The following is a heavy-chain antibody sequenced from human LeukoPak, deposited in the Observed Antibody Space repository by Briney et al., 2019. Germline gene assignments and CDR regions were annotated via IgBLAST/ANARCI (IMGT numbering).Heavy chain of an antibody. CDR1: GFTFSSYW. CDR3: AKILKTPTYYDFWSGYYGYYYMDV. Sequence: GGSLRLSCAASGFTFSSYWMSWVRQAPGKGLEWVANIKQDGSEKYYVDSVKGRFTISRDNAKNSLYPQMNSLRAEDTAVYYCAKILKTPTYYDFWSGYYGYYYMDVWGKGTTVTVSS. J-gene: IGHJ6*03. D-gene: IGHD3-3*01. CDR2: IKQDGSEK. V-gene: IGHV3-7*01.